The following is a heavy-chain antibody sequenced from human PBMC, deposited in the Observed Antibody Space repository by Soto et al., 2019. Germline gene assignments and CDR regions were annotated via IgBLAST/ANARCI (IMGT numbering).Heavy chain of an antibody. CDR2: ISSDGGST. CDR1: GGTFGSYG. D-gene: IGHD3-22*01. V-gene: IGHV3-64D*06. J-gene: IGHJ4*02. CDR3: VKPPAYYSDSTTYYSV. Sequence: GGSMRLSWAASGGTFGSYGGHWVRQAPGKGLEYVSAISSDGGSTYYADSVKGRFTVSRDNSKNPLYLQMSSLRPEDTAVYYCVKPPAYYSDSTTYYSVWRQGALVTVSS.